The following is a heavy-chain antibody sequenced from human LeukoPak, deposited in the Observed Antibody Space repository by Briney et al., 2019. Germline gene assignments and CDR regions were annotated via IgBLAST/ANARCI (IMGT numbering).Heavy chain of an antibody. Sequence: ASVKVSRKPSGYTFLNYDFTWVRQAPGQGLEWMGWISAHNQNTKYAQRFQGRVTMTADTSTTTAYMELRSLRSDDTAVYYCARVADYGSGSHLFDHWGQGSLVAVSS. CDR2: ISAHNQNT. V-gene: IGHV1-18*01. CDR3: ARVADYGSGSHLFDH. CDR1: GYTFLNYD. D-gene: IGHD3-10*01. J-gene: IGHJ4*02.